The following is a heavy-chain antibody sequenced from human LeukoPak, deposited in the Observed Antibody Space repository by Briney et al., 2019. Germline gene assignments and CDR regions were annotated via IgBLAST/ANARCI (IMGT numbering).Heavy chain of an antibody. Sequence: GESLKISCKGSGYSFTSYWIGWVRQMPGKGLEWMGLIYPGDSDTSYSPSFQGQVTISADKSIRPAYLQWSSLKASDTAMYYCASLLDIVVVVAAIDTHFDYWGQGTLVTVSS. D-gene: IGHD2-15*01. J-gene: IGHJ4*02. CDR1: GYSFTSYW. CDR2: IYPGDSDT. V-gene: IGHV5-51*01. CDR3: ASLLDIVVVVAAIDTHFDY.